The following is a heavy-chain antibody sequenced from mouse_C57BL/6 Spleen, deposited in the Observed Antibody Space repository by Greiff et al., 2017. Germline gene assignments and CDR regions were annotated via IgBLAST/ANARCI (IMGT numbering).Heavy chain of an antibody. J-gene: IGHJ2*01. CDR3: ARDRGRGYFDY. Sequence: VQLKESEGGLVQPGSSMKLSCTASGFTFSDYYMAWVRQVPEKGLEWVANINYDGSSTYYLDSLKSRFIISRDNAKNILYLQMSSLKSEDTATYYCARDRGRGYFDYWGQGTTLTVSS. D-gene: IGHD3-1*01. CDR2: INYDGSST. V-gene: IGHV5-16*01. CDR1: GFTFSDYY.